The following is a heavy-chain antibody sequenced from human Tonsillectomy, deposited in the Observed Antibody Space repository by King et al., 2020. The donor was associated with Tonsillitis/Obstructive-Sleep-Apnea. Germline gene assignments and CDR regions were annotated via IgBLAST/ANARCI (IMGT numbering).Heavy chain of an antibody. Sequence: QLVQSGSELKKPGASVKVSCKASGYTFTNYAMNWVRQAPGQGLEWMGWINTNTGNPTYAQGFTGRFVFSLDTSVSTAYLQISSLKAEDTAIYYCASHLDGFLDWLSSTSFPTFDIWGQGTMVTVSS. CDR2: INTNTGNP. D-gene: IGHD3-3*01. CDR3: ASHLDGFLDWLSSTSFPTFDI. J-gene: IGHJ3*02. V-gene: IGHV7-4-1*02. CDR1: GYTFTNYA.